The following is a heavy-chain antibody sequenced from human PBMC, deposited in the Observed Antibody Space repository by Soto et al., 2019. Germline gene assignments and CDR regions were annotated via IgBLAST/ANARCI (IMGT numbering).Heavy chain of an antibody. CDR2: IYPGDSDT. V-gene: IGHV5-51*01. CDR3: ARTDFWSGSSESYYYGVDV. J-gene: IGHJ6*02. CDR1: GYSFTSYW. D-gene: IGHD3-3*01. Sequence: GESLKISCKGSGYSFTSYWIGWVRQMPGKGLEWMGIIYPGDSDTRYSPSFQGQVTISADKSISTAYLQWSSLKASDTAMYYCARTDFWSGSSESYYYGVDVWGQGTTVTVSS.